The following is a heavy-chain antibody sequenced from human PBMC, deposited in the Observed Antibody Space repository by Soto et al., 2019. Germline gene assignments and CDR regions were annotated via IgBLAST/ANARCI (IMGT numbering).Heavy chain of an antibody. J-gene: IGHJ5*02. D-gene: IGHD1-26*01. CDR1: GFTFSSYG. CDR2: ISYDGSNK. Sequence: GGSLRLSCAASGFTFSSYGMHWVRQAPGKGLEWVAVISYDGSNKYYADSVKGRFTISRDNSKNTLYLQMNSLRAEDTAVYYCAKLGAAPGWFDPWGQGTLVTVSS. CDR3: AKLGAAPGWFDP. V-gene: IGHV3-30*18.